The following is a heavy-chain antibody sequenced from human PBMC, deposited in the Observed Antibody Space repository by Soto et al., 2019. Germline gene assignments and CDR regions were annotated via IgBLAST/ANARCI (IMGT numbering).Heavy chain of an antibody. Sequence: SGPTLVNRTPTLMLTCTFSGFSLSTSGVGVGWIRQPPGKALEWLALIYWDDDKRYSPSLKSRLTLTTDTSKNQVVLTMTNMDPVDTATYFCAHRASVVADFPVFDYWGKGTLVPVS. CDR1: GFSLSTSGVG. CDR2: IYWDDDK. D-gene: IGHD2-15*01. J-gene: IGHJ4*02. V-gene: IGHV2-5*02. CDR3: AHRASVVADFPVFDY.